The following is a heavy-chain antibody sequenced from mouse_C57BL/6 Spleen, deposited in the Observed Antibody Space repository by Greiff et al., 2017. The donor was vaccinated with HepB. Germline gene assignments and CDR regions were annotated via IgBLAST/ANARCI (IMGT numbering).Heavy chain of an antibody. J-gene: IGHJ1*03. D-gene: IGHD2-5*01. CDR1: GYTFTSYW. Sequence: QVHVKQPGAELVKPGASVKLSCKASGYTFTSYWMHWVKQRPGQGLEWIGMIHPNSGSTNYNEKFKSKATLTVDKSSSTAYMQLSSLTSEDSAVYYCARADYSNYEYFDVWGTGTTVTVSS. CDR3: ARADYSNYEYFDV. V-gene: IGHV1-64*01. CDR2: IHPNSGST.